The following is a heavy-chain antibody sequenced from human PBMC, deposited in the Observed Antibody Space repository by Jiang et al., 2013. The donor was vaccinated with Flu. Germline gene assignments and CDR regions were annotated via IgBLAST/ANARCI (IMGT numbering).Heavy chain of an antibody. J-gene: IGHJ4*02. V-gene: IGHV1-18*01. CDR1: GDTFTSYG. Sequence: GAEVKKPGASVKVSCKASGDTFTSYGFSWVRQAPGQGLEWMGWISAYNGDTNYVHRLQGRITMTTDTSTSTAYMELRSLRSDDTAVYFCARSQYKYGPYYFDSWGQGTLVTVSS. D-gene: IGHD5-18*01. CDR2: ISAYNGDT. CDR3: ARSQYKYGPYYFDS.